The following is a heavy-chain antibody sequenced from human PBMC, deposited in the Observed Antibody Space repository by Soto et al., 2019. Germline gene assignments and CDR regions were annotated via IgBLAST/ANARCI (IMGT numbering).Heavy chain of an antibody. CDR2: IKSKTDGGTT. V-gene: IGHV3-15*07. CDR3: VMSRSPDYYYGMDV. J-gene: IGHJ6*02. Sequence: GGSLRLSCAASGFTFSNAWMNWVRQAPGKGLEWVGRIKSKTDGGTTDYAAPVKGRFTISRDDSKNTLYLQMNSLKTEDTAVYYCVMSRSPDYYYGMDVWGQGTTVTVSS. CDR1: GFTFSNAW. D-gene: IGHD3-16*01.